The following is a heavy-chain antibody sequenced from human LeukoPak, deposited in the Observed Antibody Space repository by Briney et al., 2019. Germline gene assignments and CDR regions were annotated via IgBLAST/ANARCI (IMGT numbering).Heavy chain of an antibody. V-gene: IGHV1-8*01. CDR3: ARGITGFGELLYLYYYYYMDV. D-gene: IGHD3-10*01. CDR1: GYTLTSYD. CDR2: MNPNSGNT. Sequence: ASVKVSCKASGYTLTSYDINWVRQATGQGLEWKGWMNPNSGNTGYAQKFQGRVTMTRNTSISTAYMELSSLRSEDTAVYYYARGITGFGELLYLYYYYYMDVWGKGTTVTISS. J-gene: IGHJ6*03.